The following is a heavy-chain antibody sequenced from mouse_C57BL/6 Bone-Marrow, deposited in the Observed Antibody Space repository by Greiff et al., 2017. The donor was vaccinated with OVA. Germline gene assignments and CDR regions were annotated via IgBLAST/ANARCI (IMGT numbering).Heavy chain of an antibody. D-gene: IGHD2-5*01. Sequence: EVKLMESGPGLVKPSQTVFLTCTVTGISITTGNYRWSWIRQFPGNKLEWIGYIYYSGTITYNPSLTSRTTITRDTPKNQFFLEMNSLTAEDTATYYCARASYYSNYEDYWGQGTTLTVSS. V-gene: IGHV3-5*01. J-gene: IGHJ2*01. CDR3: ARASYYSNYEDY. CDR2: IYYSGTI. CDR1: GISITTGNYR.